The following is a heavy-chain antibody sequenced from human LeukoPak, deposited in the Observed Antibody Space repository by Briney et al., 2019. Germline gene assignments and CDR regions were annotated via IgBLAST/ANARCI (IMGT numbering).Heavy chain of an antibody. CDR1: GFTFSNYA. D-gene: IGHD1-26*01. Sequence: PGGSLRLSCAASGFTFSNYAMTWVRQAPGKGLEWVSGISGSGGSTYCVDSVRGRFTISRDNSKNTFDVQMNSLRAEDTAIYYCARTGVGGGYRFDYWGQGTLVTVSS. CDR2: ISGSGGST. CDR3: ARTGVGGGYRFDY. V-gene: IGHV3-23*01. J-gene: IGHJ4*02.